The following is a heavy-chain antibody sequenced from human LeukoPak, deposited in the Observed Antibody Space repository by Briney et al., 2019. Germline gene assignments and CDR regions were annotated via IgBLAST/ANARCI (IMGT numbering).Heavy chain of an antibody. V-gene: IGHV4-61*02. CDR1: GGSISSGSYY. CDR3: ARGAVTYYYDSSGYAAAFDP. Sequence: SETLSLTCTVSGGSISSGSYYWSWIRQPAGKGLEWIGRIYTSGSTNYNPSLKSRVTISVDTSKNQFSLKLSSVTAADTAVYYCARGAVTYYYDSSGYAAAFDPWGQGTLVTVSS. J-gene: IGHJ5*02. CDR2: IYTSGST. D-gene: IGHD3-22*01.